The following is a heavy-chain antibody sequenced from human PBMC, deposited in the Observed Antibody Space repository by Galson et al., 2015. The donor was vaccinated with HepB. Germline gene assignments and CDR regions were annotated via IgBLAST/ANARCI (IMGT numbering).Heavy chain of an antibody. J-gene: IGHJ3*02. Sequence: SCKASGGTFSSYAISWVRQAPGQGLEWMGGIIPIFGTANYAQKFQGRVTITADESTSTAYMELSSLRSEDTAVYYCARERAGGTTVTNAFDIWGQGTMVTVSS. V-gene: IGHV1-69*01. CDR3: ARERAGGTTVTNAFDI. CDR1: GGTFSSYA. D-gene: IGHD4-11*01. CDR2: IIPIFGTA.